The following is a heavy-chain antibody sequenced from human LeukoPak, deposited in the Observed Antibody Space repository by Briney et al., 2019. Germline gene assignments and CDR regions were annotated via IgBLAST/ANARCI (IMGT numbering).Heavy chain of an antibody. CDR1: GFTFSSYA. CDR2: ISYDGSNK. D-gene: IGHD2-15*01. CDR3: ARDGGDYCSGGSCYSTGDAFDI. J-gene: IGHJ3*02. V-gene: IGHV3-30-3*01. Sequence: GGSLRLSCAASGFTFSSYAMHWVRQAPGKGLEWVAVISYDGSNKYYAASVKGRFTISRDNSKNTLYLQMNSLRAEDTAVYYCARDGGDYCSGGSCYSTGDAFDIWGQGTMVTVSS.